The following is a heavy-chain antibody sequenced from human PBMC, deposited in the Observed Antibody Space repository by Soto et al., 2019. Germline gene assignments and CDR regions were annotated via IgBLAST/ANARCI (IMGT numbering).Heavy chain of an antibody. V-gene: IGHV4-61*08. CDR1: GGSISSGGYY. Sequence: SETLSLTCTVSGGSISSGGYYWSWIRQHPGKGLEWIGYIYYSGTTYYKPSLKSRVTISVDTSKNRFSLRLSSVTAADTAVYYCARVWGGAFDFWGQGTMVTVSS. D-gene: IGHD3-10*01. CDR3: ARVWGGAFDF. J-gene: IGHJ3*01. CDR2: IYYSGTT.